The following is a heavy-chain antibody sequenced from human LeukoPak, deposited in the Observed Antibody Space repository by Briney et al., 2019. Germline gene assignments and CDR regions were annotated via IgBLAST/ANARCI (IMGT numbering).Heavy chain of an antibody. CDR3: ARDRDGESDHDY. V-gene: IGHV1-2*02. CDR2: INPDSGGT. D-gene: IGHD3-10*01. CDR1: GYTFTGYY. Sequence: ASVKVPCKASGYTFTGYYIHWVRQAPGQGLEWMGWINPDSGGTNYAQKFQGRVTMTRDTSISTAYMELSRLRSDDTAVYYCARDRDGESDHDYWGQGTLVTVSS. J-gene: IGHJ4*02.